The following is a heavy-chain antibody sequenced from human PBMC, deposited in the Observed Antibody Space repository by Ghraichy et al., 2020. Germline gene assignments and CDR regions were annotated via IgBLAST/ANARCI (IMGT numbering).Heavy chain of an antibody. V-gene: IGHV3-53*01. Sequence: GGSLRLSCTVSGFAVTSTYVIWVRQAPGKGLEWVSVIFAGGHPYYADSVQGRFTISRDISKNTVYLDMDSLRSEDTALYYCATGGPSATDCTSTSCFREPNDFWGQGTQVPVPS. J-gene: IGHJ4*02. CDR1: GFAVTSTY. D-gene: IGHD2-2*01. CDR2: IFAGGHP. CDR3: ATGGPSATDCTSTSCFREPNDF.